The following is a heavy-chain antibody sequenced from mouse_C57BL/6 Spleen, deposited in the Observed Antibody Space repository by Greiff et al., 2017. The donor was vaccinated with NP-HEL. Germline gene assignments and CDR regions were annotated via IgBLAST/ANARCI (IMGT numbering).Heavy chain of an antibody. D-gene: IGHD1-1*01. V-gene: IGHV3-6*01. CDR3: ARGGYGREDAMDY. CDR1: GYSITSGYY. Sequence: EVKLQESGPGLVKPSQSLSLTCSVTGYSITSGYYWNWIRQFPGNNLEWMGYISYDGSNNYNPSLKNRISITRDTSKNQFFLKLNSVTTEDTATYYCARGGYGREDAMDYWGQGTSVTVSS. CDR2: ISYDGSN. J-gene: IGHJ4*01.